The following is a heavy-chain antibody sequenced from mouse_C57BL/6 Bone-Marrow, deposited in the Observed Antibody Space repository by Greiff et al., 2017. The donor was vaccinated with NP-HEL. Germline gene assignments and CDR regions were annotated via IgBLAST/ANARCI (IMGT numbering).Heavy chain of an antibody. J-gene: IGHJ4*01. V-gene: IGHV1-55*01. CDR1: GYTFTSYW. CDR3: ARYGPGFFMDY. CDR2: IYPGSGST. D-gene: IGHD1-1*02. Sequence: VQLQQPGAELVKPGASVKMSCKASGYTFTSYWITWVKQRTGQGLEWIGDIYPGSGSTNYNEKFKSKATLTVDTSSSTAYMQLSSLTSEDSAVYYCARYGPGFFMDYWGQGTSVTVSS.